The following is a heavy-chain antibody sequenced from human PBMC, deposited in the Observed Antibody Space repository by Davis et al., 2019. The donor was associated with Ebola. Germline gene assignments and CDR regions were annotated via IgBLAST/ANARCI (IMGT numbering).Heavy chain of an antibody. J-gene: IGHJ5*02. V-gene: IGHV1-46*01. Sequence: ASVKVSCKASGYTFTSYYMHWVRQAPGQGLEWMGIINPSGGSTSYAQKFQGRVTMTRDTSTSTVYMELSSLRSEDTAVYYCARELSITMVRGVIITRSPFDPWGQGTLVTVSS. D-gene: IGHD3-10*01. CDR3: ARELSITMVRGVIITRSPFDP. CDR1: GYTFTSYY. CDR2: INPSGGST.